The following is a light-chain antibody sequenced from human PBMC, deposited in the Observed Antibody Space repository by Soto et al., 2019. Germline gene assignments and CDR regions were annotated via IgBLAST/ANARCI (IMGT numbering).Light chain of an antibody. CDR2: RTS. J-gene: IGKJ3*01. Sequence: EIVMTQSPATLSASPGESGTLSCRASQSIGSNLAWYQQKPGQAPRLLIYRTSTRATGIPDRFSGSGSGTDFTLTISRLEPEDFAVYYCQQYGSSLFSFGPGTKVD. V-gene: IGKV3-20*01. CDR3: QQYGSSLFS. CDR1: QSIGSN.